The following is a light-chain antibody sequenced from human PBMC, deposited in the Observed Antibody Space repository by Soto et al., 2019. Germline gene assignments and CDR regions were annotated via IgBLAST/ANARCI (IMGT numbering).Light chain of an antibody. J-gene: IGKJ3*01. CDR1: QSLLHSNGYNY. CDR2: LGS. V-gene: IGKV2-28*01. CDR3: HQYGTAPLT. Sequence: DIVMTQSPLSLPVTPGEPASISCRSSQSLLHSNGYNYLDWYLQKPGQSPQLLIYLGSNRASGVPDRFSGSGSGTDFTLTISILEPEDFSVYYCHQYGTAPLTFGPGTKVDIK.